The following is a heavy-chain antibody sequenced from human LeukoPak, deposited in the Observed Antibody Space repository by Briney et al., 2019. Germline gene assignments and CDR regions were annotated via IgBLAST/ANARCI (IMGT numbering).Heavy chain of an antibody. CDR1: GGSISSYY. J-gene: IGHJ2*01. Sequence: SETLSLTCTVSGGSISSYYWSWIRQPPGKGLEWIGYIYYSGSTNYNPSLKSRVTISVDTSKNQFSLKLSSVTAADTAVYYCARVRTSMYLPFWYLDLWGRGTLVTVSS. CDR3: ARVRTSMYLPFWYLDL. V-gene: IGHV4-59*01. CDR2: IYYSGST. D-gene: IGHD2-2*01.